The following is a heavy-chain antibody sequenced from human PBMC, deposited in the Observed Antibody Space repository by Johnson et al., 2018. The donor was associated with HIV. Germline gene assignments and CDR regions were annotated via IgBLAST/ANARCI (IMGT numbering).Heavy chain of an antibody. CDR1: GFIFSDYW. D-gene: IGHD6-6*01. CDR2: INSYGSST. J-gene: IGHJ3*02. CDR3: ARAGYSSSSSCACDI. Sequence: VQLVESGGGFVQPGGSLRLSCAASGFIFSDYWMHWVRQAPGKGLVWVSRINSYGSSTTYADSVKGRFTISSDNAKNTVYLQRNSLRGEETAVYYCARAGYSSSSSCACDIWGQGTMVTVSS. V-gene: IGHV3-74*02.